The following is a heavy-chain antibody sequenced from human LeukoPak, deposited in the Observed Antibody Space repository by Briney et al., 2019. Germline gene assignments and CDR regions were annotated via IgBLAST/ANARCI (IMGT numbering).Heavy chain of an antibody. J-gene: IGHJ3*02. D-gene: IGHD2-2*02. CDR2: IYYSGST. Sequence: SETLSLTCTVSGGSISSYYWSWIRQPPGKGLEWIGYIYYSGSTYYNPSLKSRVTISVDTSKNQFSLKLSSVTAADTAVYYCARDRLHCSSTSCYIIWGQGTMVTVSS. V-gene: IGHV4-59*12. CDR1: GGSISSYY. CDR3: ARDRLHCSSTSCYII.